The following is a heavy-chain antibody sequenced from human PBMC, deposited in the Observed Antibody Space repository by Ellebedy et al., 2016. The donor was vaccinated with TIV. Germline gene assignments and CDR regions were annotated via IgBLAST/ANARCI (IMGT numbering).Heavy chain of an antibody. V-gene: IGHV3-7*01. Sequence: GESLKISXAASGFTFSSYWMSWVRQAPGKGLEWVANIKQDGSEKYYVDSVKGRFTISRDNAKNSLYLQMNSLRDEDTAVYYCARTTRGYVVRSPRFDPWGQGTLVTVSS. CDR1: GFTFSSYW. CDR3: ARTTRGYVVRSPRFDP. J-gene: IGHJ5*02. CDR2: IKQDGSEK. D-gene: IGHD3-10*01.